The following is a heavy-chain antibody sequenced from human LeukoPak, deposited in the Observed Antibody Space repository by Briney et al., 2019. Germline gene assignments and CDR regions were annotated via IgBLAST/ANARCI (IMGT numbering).Heavy chain of an antibody. CDR1: GSSFSDYI. D-gene: IGHD6-19*01. Sequence: GRSLRLSCAPSGSSFSDYIMNWVRQAPGKGREWVASISRKSTYIHSPASVKGPFPISRHKARNPLFRQLYTLRTENSAIYYCARDEGCYFDSWGQGTQVTVSS. CDR2: ISRKSTYI. V-gene: IGHV3-21*01. CDR3: ARDEGCYFDS. J-gene: IGHJ4*02.